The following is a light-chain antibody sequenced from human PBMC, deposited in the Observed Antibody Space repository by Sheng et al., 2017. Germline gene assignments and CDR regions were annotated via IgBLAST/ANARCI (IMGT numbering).Light chain of an antibody. V-gene: IGLV3-21*02. Sequence: VLTQPPSVSGAPGQRVTISCTGSSSNIGAGYDVHWYQQTPGQAPVLVVYDDSDRPSGIPERFSGSNSGNTATLTISRVEAGDEADYYCQVWDSTSDLQVFGGGTKLTVL. CDR3: QVWDSTSDLQV. J-gene: IGLJ2*01. CDR2: DDS. CDR1: SNIGAGYD.